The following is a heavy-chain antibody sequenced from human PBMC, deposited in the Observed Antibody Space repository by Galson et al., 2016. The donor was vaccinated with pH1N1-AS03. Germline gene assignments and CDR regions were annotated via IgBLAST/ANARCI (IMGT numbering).Heavy chain of an antibody. CDR3: AKDAMSGGIVVLYNWFDS. Sequence: SLRLSCAVSGFTFSGYGMHWVRQAPGKGLEWVAVISYDESHRYYADSVKGRFTVSRDSSKNTLYMQMNSLRNEDTAVYYCAKDAMSGGIVVLYNWFDSWGPGTLVTVSS. V-gene: IGHV3-30*18. CDR2: ISYDESHR. J-gene: IGHJ5*01. CDR1: GFTFSGYG. D-gene: IGHD3-16*02.